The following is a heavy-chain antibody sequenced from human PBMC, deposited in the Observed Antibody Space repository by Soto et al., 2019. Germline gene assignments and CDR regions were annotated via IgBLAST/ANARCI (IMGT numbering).Heavy chain of an antibody. D-gene: IGHD5-12*01. J-gene: IGHJ4*02. CDR2: IHYSGST. CDR3: TVGGGWLTDY. V-gene: IGHV4-59*01. Sequence: QVQLQESGPGLVKPSETLSLTCSVSGGSLSSGFWGWFRQPPGKGLEWIGFIHYSGSTTYNPSLTSRLTISLDTSKNHFYLRLSSVTAADTALYYCTVGGGWLTDYWGQGTLVTVSS. CDR1: GGSLSSGF.